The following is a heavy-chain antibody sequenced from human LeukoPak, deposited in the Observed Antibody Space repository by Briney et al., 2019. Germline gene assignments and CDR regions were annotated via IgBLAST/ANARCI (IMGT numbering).Heavy chain of an antibody. Sequence: PGGSLRLSCAASGYTFSRYYMHWVRQAPGKGLQYVSGISSNGGSTVYENSVKGRFIISRDNSKNTLYLQMGSLRAEDMAVYYCARALVIQEGFDYWGQGTLVTVSS. CDR2: ISSNGGST. J-gene: IGHJ4*02. CDR1: GYTFSRYY. CDR3: ARALVIQEGFDY. V-gene: IGHV3-64*01. D-gene: IGHD2-21*01.